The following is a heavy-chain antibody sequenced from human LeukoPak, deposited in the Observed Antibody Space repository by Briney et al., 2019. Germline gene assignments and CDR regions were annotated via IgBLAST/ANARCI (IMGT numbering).Heavy chain of an antibody. CDR3: ARDEELGYCSDGSCDPFDY. CDR1: GFTFSSFW. J-gene: IGHJ4*02. D-gene: IGHD2-15*01. Sequence: PGGSLRLSCAASGFTFSSFWMSWVRQAPGKGLEWVANIKQDGSEKDYVDSVKGRFTISRDNARNSLFLQMNSLRPEDTAIYYCARDEELGYCSDGSCDPFDYWGQGTLVTVSS. V-gene: IGHV3-7*01. CDR2: IKQDGSEK.